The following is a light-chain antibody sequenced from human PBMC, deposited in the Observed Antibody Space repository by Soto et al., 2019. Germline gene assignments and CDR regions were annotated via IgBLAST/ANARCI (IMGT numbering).Light chain of an antibody. J-gene: IGKJ2*01. V-gene: IGKV3-15*01. Sequence: EIVMTQSPATLSVSPGERFTLSCRASRTVGSKLAWYQQKPGQAPRLLISDASTRATGIPARFSGSGSGTEFTLTISSLQSEDFAVYYCQQYSNWKTFGQGTKLEIK. CDR2: DAS. CDR3: QQYSNWKT. CDR1: RTVGSK.